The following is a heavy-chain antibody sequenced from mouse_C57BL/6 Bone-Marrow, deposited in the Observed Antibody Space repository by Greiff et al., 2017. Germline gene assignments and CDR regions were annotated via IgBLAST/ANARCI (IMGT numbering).Heavy chain of an antibody. V-gene: IGHV1-64*01. Sequence: VQLQQPGPELVKPGASVKLSCKASGYTFTNYWMNWVKQRHGQSLEWIGMIHPTSGSTNYNQKFKSKATLTVDKSSSTAYMQLSSLTSDDAAVYYCARSDVYCAMDYWGQGTSVTVSS. CDR1: GYTFTNYW. CDR2: IHPTSGST. J-gene: IGHJ4*01. CDR3: ARSDVYCAMDY.